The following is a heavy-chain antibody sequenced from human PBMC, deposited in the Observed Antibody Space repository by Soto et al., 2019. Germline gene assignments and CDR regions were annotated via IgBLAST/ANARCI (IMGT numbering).Heavy chain of an antibody. V-gene: IGHV2-5*02. CDR1: GFSLSTSGVG. CDR3: AYSRYTGSGVDY. J-gene: IGHJ4*02. CDR2: IYWDDDK. Sequence: QITLKESGPTLVKPTQTLTLTCTFSGFSLSTSGVGVGWIRPPPGKALEWLALIYWDDDKRYSPSLKSRLTITKDTSKNQVVLTMTNMDPVDTATYYCAYSRYTGSGVDYWGQGTLVTVSS. D-gene: IGHD3-10*01.